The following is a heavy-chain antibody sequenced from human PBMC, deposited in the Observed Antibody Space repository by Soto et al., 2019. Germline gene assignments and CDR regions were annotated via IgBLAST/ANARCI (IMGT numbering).Heavy chain of an antibody. D-gene: IGHD2-2*01. Sequence: PGGSLRLSCAASGFTFSSYAMSWVRQTPGKGLEWVSAISGSGGSTYYADSVKGRFTISRDNSKSTLFLQLDSLRVDDTAVYYCAKDRVIQLLPIWPDPWGQGTLVTSPQ. CDR3: AKDRVIQLLPIWPDP. V-gene: IGHV3-23*01. CDR1: GFTFSSYA. J-gene: IGHJ5*02. CDR2: ISGSGGST.